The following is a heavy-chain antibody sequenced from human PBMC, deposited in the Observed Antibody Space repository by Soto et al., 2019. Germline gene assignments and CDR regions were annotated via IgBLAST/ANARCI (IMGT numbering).Heavy chain of an antibody. D-gene: IGHD5-12*01. Sequence: QVQLVQSGAEVKKPGSSVKVSCKASGGTFSSYAISWVRQAPGQGLEWMGGIIPIFGTANYAQKFQGRVTMTADEPTSTAYMELSSLRSEDTAVYYCARGDIRSGYDYYYYGMDVWGQGTTVTVSS. CDR3: ARGDIRSGYDYYYYGMDV. J-gene: IGHJ6*02. V-gene: IGHV1-69*12. CDR1: GGTFSSYA. CDR2: IIPIFGTA.